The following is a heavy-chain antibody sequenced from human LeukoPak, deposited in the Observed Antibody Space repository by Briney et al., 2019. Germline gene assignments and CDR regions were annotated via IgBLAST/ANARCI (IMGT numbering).Heavy chain of an antibody. CDR2: IYHSGST. J-gene: IGHJ5*02. Sequence: SETLSLTCAVYGGSLSGYSWSWIRQPPGKGLEWIGYIYHSGSTYYNPSLKSRVTISVDRSKNQFSLKLSSVTAADTAVYYCAREGDDFWSGYFLNWFDPWGQGTLVTVSS. V-gene: IGHV4-30-2*01. CDR3: AREGDDFWSGYFLNWFDP. CDR1: GGSLSGYS. D-gene: IGHD3-3*01.